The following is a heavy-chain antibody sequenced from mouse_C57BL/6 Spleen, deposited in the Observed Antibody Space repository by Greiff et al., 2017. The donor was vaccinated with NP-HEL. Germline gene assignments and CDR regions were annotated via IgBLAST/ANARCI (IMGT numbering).Heavy chain of an antibody. CDR2: IDPSDSYT. Sequence: VQLQQPGAELVMPGASVKLSCKASGYTFTSYWMHWVKQRPGQGLEWIGEIDPSDSYTNFNQKFKGKSTLTVDKSSSTAYMQLSSLTSEDSAVYYCARKGRLGYDPYYAMDYWGQGTSVTVSS. J-gene: IGHJ4*01. CDR3: ARKGRLGYDPYYAMDY. V-gene: IGHV1-69*01. CDR1: GYTFTSYW. D-gene: IGHD2-2*01.